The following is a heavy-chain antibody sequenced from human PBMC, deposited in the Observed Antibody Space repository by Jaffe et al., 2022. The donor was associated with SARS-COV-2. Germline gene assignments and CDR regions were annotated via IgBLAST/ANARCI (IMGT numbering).Heavy chain of an antibody. D-gene: IGHD6-13*01. CDR3: ARGFRGKKAAAIYWYFDL. J-gene: IGHJ2*01. V-gene: IGHV4-34*01. CDR2: INHSGST. CDR1: GGSFSGYY. Sequence: QVQLQQWGAGLLKPSETLSLTCAVYGGSFSGYYWSWIRQPPGKGLEWIGEINHSGSTNYNPSLKSRVTISVDTSKNQFSLKLSSVTAADTAVYYCARGFRGKKAAAIYWYFDLWGRGTLVTVSS.